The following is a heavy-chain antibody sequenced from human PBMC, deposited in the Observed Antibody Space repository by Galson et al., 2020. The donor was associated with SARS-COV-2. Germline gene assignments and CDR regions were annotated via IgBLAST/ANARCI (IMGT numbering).Heavy chain of an antibody. CDR1: GFSSSSFA. Sequence: GGSLRLSCAASGFSSSSFAMNWVRQARGRGLEWISYISTGSTSIFYADSVKGRFTISRDSARNSLFLQMNGLGDEDTAVYYCARASPGLDVWGQGTTVSVAS. J-gene: IGHJ6*02. V-gene: IGHV3-48*02. CDR2: ISTGSTSI. CDR3: ARASPGLDV.